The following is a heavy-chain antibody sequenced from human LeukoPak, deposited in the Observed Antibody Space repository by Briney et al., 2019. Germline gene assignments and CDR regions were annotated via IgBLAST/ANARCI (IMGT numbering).Heavy chain of an antibody. V-gene: IGHV4-59*01. J-gene: IGHJ3*02. D-gene: IGHD3-22*01. CDR2: IYYSGST. CDR1: GGSISSYY. CDR3: ARKYYYDSSGSYAFDI. Sequence: SETLSLTCTVSGGSISSYYWSWIRQPPGKGLEWIGYIYYSGSTNYNPSLKSRVTISVDTSKNQFSLKLSPVTAADTAVYYCARKYYYDSSGSYAFDIWGQGTMVTVSS.